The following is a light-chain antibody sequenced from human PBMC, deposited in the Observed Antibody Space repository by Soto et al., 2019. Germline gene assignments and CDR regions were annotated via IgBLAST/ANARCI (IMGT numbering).Light chain of an antibody. CDR3: SSYITSNTPLYV. V-gene: IGLV2-14*01. Sequence: QSVLTQPASVSGSPGQSITISCTGTSSDTAGYNYVSWYQQHPGKAPKLMIYEVSNRPSGVSNRFSGSQSGNTASLTISGLQAEDEANYYCSSYITSNTPLYVFGTGTQLTV. CDR1: SSDTAGYNY. CDR2: EVS. J-gene: IGLJ1*01.